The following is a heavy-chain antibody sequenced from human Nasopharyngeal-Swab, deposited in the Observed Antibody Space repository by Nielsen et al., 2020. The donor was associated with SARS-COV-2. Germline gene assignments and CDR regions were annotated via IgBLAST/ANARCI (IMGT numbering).Heavy chain of an antibody. D-gene: IGHD2-21*01. CDR1: GFTLSSYA. J-gene: IGHJ6*02. Sequence: GESLKISCAASGFTLSSYAMSWVRQAPGKGLEWVSIISGSGDTTYYADSVNDRFTISRDNSKNTLYLQTNSLRVEDTAVYYCAKAPYLRGLDVWGQGTTVTVSS. V-gene: IGHV3-23*01. CDR2: ISGSGDTT. CDR3: AKAPYLRGLDV.